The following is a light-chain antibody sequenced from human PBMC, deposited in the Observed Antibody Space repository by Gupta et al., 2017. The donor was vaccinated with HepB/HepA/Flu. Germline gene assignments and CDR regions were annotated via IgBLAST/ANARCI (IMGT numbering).Light chain of an antibody. J-gene: IGKJ2*01. Sequence: DIQMTQSPSSLSASIGDRVTITCRASQSISSYLNWYQQKAGKAPKVLIYTASSLQSGVSSRFSGSGSGTNFTLTINRVQREDFATYYCQQSDMTPHTFGQGTKVDIK. CDR3: QQSDMTPHT. CDR2: TAS. CDR1: QSISSY. V-gene: IGKV1-39*01.